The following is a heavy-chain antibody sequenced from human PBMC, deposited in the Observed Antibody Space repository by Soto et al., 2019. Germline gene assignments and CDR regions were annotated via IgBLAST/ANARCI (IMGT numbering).Heavy chain of an antibody. CDR1: GASTSSSY. CDR3: ARGGNRYSNVASGVGGFDY. Sequence: SETLSLTCTVSGASTSSSYWSWIRQSPGKGLEWIGYVYHTGSTNYNPSLKSRVTISLDTSKSQFSLNLTSLTTADTAVYFCARGGNRYSNVASGVGGFDYWGQGSLVTVSS. D-gene: IGHD5-12*01. CDR2: VYHTGST. J-gene: IGHJ4*02. V-gene: IGHV4-59*01.